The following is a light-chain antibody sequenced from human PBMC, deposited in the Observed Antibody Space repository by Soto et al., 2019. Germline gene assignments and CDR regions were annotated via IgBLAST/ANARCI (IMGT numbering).Light chain of an antibody. CDR2: GAS. CDR3: QQYGSSPPWT. V-gene: IGKV3-20*01. J-gene: IGKJ1*01. Sequence: EIVLTQSPGTLSLSPGERATLSCRASQSVSSSYLAWYQQKPGQAPRLLIYGASSRATGIPDRFSGSGSGTDFTITISRLAPEDFGVYYCQQYGSSPPWTFGQGTKVEIK. CDR1: QSVSSSY.